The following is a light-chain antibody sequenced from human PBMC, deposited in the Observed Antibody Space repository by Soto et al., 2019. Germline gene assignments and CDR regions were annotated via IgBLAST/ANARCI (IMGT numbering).Light chain of an antibody. Sequence: QYALTQPASVSGSPGQSITISCTGTSSDVGAYNYVSWYQQHPGKAPKLMIFEVSDRPSGVSNRFSGSKSANTASLTISGLQAEDEADYYCSSYTSSNTLVFGGGTKLTVL. V-gene: IGLV2-14*01. J-gene: IGLJ2*01. CDR3: SSYTSSNTLV. CDR2: EVS. CDR1: SSDVGAYNY.